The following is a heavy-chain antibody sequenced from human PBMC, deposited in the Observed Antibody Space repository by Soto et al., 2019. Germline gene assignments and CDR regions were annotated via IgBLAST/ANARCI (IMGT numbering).Heavy chain of an antibody. V-gene: IGHV3-15*07. Sequence: GSLRLSCTASGVTFSNAWMNWVRQAPGKGLEWVGRIKSKTDGGTTDYAAPVKGRFTISRDDSKNTLYLQMNSLKTEDTAVYYCTTARYGYSSSWLPYYYYMDVWGKGTTVTVSS. D-gene: IGHD6-13*01. CDR2: IKSKTDGGTT. CDR3: TTARYGYSSSWLPYYYYMDV. J-gene: IGHJ6*03. CDR1: GVTFSNAW.